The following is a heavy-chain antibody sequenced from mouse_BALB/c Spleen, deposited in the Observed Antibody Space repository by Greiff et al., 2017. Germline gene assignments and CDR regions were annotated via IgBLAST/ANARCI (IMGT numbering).Heavy chain of an antibody. CDR1: GFSLTSYD. Sequence: VQVVESGPGLVAPSQSLSITCTVSGFSLTSYDISWIRQPPGKGLEWLGVIWTGGGTNYNSAFMSRLSISKDNSKSQVFLKMNSLQTDDTAIYYCVRDPYDYWGQGTTLTVSS. CDR2: IWTGGGT. J-gene: IGHJ2*01. V-gene: IGHV2-9-2*01. CDR3: VRDPYDY.